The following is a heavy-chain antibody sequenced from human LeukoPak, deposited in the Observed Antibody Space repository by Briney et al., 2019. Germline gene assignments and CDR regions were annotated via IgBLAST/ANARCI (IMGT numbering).Heavy chain of an antibody. CDR3: ARDPHGSGSYYNESLEY. CDR2: IIPIFGTA. CDR1: GGTFSSYA. D-gene: IGHD3-10*01. Sequence: GASVKVSCKASGGTFSSYAISWVRQAPGQGLEWMGGIIPIFGTANYAQKFQGRVTITADESTSTAYMELSSLRPEDTAVYYCARDPHGSGSYYNESLEYWGQGTLVTVSS. J-gene: IGHJ4*02. V-gene: IGHV1-69*13.